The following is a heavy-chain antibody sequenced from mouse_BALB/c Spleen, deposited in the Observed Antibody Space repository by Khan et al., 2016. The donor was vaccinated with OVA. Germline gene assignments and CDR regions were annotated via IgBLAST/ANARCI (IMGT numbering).Heavy chain of an antibody. CDR2: INPHVGET. CDR3: TRIYGSDFDY. J-gene: IGHJ2*01. CDR1: GYSFTGYF. Sequence: IQLQQSGPELVKPGASVKISCKASGYSFTGYFMNWVMQSHGKSLEWIGRINPHVGETFFNPKFKGKATLTVDESSSTAHMELRSLASEDSAVYCCTRIYGSDFDYWGQGTTLTVSS. D-gene: IGHD1-1*01. V-gene: IGHV1-20*02.